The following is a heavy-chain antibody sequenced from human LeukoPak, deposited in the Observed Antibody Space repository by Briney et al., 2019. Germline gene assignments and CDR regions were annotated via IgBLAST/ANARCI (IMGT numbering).Heavy chain of an antibody. CDR2: INPNSGGT. CDR1: GYTFTGYY. CDR3: ARDPLYYYDSSGYDY. J-gene: IGHJ4*02. Sequence: ASVKVSCKASGYTFTGYYMHWVRQAPGQGLEWMGWINPNSGGTNYAQKFQGRVTMTRDTSISTAYMELSRLRSDDTAVSYCARDPLYYYDSSGYDYWGQGTLVTVSS. V-gene: IGHV1-2*02. D-gene: IGHD3-22*01.